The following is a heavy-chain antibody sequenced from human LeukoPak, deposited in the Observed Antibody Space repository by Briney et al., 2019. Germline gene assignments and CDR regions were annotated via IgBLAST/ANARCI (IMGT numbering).Heavy chain of an antibody. Sequence: SETLSLTCTVSGGSISSSSYYWGWIRQPPGEGLEWIGSIYYSGSTYYNPSLKSRVTISVDTSKNQFSLKLSSVTAADTAVYYCAGGDPTMAYFDYWGQGTLVTVSS. J-gene: IGHJ4*02. CDR2: IYYSGST. CDR1: GGSISSSSYY. V-gene: IGHV4-39*07. D-gene: IGHD3-10*01. CDR3: AGGDPTMAYFDY.